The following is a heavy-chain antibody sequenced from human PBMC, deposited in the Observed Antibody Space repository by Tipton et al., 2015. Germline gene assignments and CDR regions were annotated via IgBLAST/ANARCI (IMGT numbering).Heavy chain of an antibody. V-gene: IGHV4-39*01. D-gene: IGHD3-22*01. CDR1: GGSITSVSYY. J-gene: IGHJ3*02. CDR2: IYYSGNT. CDR3: ARQTTLGYYDSAGYYFSGHAFDI. Sequence: TLSLTCTVSGGSITSVSYYWGWIRQPPGKGLEWIGSIYYSGNTYYNASLKSRVTISVDTSKNQVSLKLSSVTAADTAVYFCARQTTLGYYDSAGYYFSGHAFDIWGQGTMVTVSS.